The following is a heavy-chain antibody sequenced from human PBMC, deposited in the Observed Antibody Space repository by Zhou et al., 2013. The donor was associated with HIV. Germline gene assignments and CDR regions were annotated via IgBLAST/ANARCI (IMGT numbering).Heavy chain of an antibody. V-gene: IGHV1-69*13. CDR3: ARDPITMVRGVIITRDGMDV. CDR1: GGTFSSYA. J-gene: IGHJ6*02. D-gene: IGHD3-10*01. CDR2: IIPIFGTA. Sequence: QVQLVQSGAEVKKPGSSVKVSCKASGGTFSSYAISWVRQAPGQGLEWMGRIIPIFGTANYAQKFQGRVTITADESTSTAYMELSSLRSEDTAVYYCARDPITMVRGVIITRDGMDVWGQGTTVTVSS.